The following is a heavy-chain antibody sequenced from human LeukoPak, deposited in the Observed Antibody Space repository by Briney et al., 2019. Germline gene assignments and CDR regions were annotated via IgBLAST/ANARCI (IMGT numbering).Heavy chain of an antibody. CDR1: GGSISSGGYY. V-gene: IGHV4-30-2*01. Sequence: SETLSLTCTVSGGSISSGGYYWSWIRQPPGKGLEWIGYIYHSGSTYYNPSLKSRVTISVDRSKNQFSLKLSSVTAADTAVYYCARLEDFWSGYQYDYWGQGTLVTVSS. D-gene: IGHD3-3*01. J-gene: IGHJ4*02. CDR3: ARLEDFWSGYQYDY. CDR2: IYHSGST.